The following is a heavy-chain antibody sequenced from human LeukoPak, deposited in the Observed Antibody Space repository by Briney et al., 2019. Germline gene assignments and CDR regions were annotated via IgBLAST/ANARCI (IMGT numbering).Heavy chain of an antibody. CDR1: GYTFTGYY. V-gene: IGHV1-2*02. CDR3: ARDGYCSGGSCYPFGYYYGMDV. CDR2: INPNSGGT. Sequence: ASVKVSCKASGYTFTGYYMHWVRQAPGQGLEWMGWINPNSGGTNYAQKFQGRVTMTRDTSISTAYMELSRLRSDDTAVYYCARDGYCSGGSCYPFGYYYGMDVWGQGTTVTVSS. D-gene: IGHD2-15*01. J-gene: IGHJ6*02.